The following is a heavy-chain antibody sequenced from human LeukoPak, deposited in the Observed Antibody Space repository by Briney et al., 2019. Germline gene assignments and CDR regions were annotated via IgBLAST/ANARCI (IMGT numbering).Heavy chain of an antibody. J-gene: IGHJ6*02. D-gene: IGHD6-19*01. Sequence: GRPLNLSCAASGFPFSSYGMHWVRRAPGNGLEWVAVISYDGGNKYYEDSVKGRFTISRDNSKNTLYLQMNSLRAEDTAVYYCAKDSGSSGWENYYYYGMDVWGQGTTVTVSS. CDR2: ISYDGGNK. CDR1: GFPFSSYG. V-gene: IGHV3-30*18. CDR3: AKDSGSSGWENYYYYGMDV.